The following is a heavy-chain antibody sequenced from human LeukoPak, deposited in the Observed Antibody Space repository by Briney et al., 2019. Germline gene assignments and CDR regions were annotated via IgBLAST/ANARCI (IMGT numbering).Heavy chain of an antibody. J-gene: IGHJ5*02. CDR3: ARELGAGYYNWFDP. V-gene: IGHV4-31*03. CDR2: IYYSGST. CDR1: GGSISSGGYY. D-gene: IGHD6-13*01. Sequence: PSQTLSLTCTVSGGSISSGGYYWSWIRQHPGKGLEWIGYIYYSGSTYYNPSLKSRVTISVDTSKNQFSLKLSSVTAADTAVYHCARELGAGYYNWFDPWGQGTLVTVSS.